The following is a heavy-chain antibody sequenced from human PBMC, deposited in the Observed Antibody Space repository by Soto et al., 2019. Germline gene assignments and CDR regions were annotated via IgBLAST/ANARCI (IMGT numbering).Heavy chain of an antibody. CDR2: ISGSGGST. CDR3: AKKTSYSSSWFSLEGYFDY. Sequence: PGGSLRLSCAASGFTFSSYAMSWVRQAPGKGLEWVSAISGSGGSTYYADTVKGRFTNSRDNSKNTLYLQMNSLRSEDTSVYYFAKKTSYSSSWFSLEGYFDYWGQGTLVTVSS. D-gene: IGHD6-13*01. CDR1: GFTFSSYA. J-gene: IGHJ4*02. V-gene: IGHV3-23*01.